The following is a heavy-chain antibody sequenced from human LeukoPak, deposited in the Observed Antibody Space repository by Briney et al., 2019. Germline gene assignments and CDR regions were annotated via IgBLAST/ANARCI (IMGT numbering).Heavy chain of an antibody. CDR1: GGSITTDY. J-gene: IGHJ4*02. D-gene: IGHD6-6*01. CDR3: ARLAGSSSSDY. V-gene: IGHV4-4*09. CDR2: IYSSGST. Sequence: SETLSLTCTVSGGSITTDYWSWIRQPPGKGLEWIGYIYSSGSTNYNPSLKSRATISVDTSNNQFSLKLNSVTAADTAVYYCARLAGSSSSDYWGQGTLVTVSS.